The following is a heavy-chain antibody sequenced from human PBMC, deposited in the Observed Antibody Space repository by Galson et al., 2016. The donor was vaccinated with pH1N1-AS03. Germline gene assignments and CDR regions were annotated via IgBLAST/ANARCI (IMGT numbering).Heavy chain of an antibody. CDR1: GFLFSDYA. J-gene: IGHJ2*01. V-gene: IGHV3-23*05. CDR3: AKRQGWHLPNWFFDF. D-gene: IGHD3-3*02. Sequence: SLRLSCAASGFLFSDYAMSWVRQAPGKGLELLATIEKDASGSYFANSAQGRFSISTDNAENTLFLHMSSLGGDDTAVYYCAKRQGWHLPNWFFDFWGRGTLVTVSS. CDR2: IEKDASGS.